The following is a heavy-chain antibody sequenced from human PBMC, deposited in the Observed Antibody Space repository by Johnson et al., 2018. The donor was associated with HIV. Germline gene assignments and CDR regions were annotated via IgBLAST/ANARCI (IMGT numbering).Heavy chain of an antibody. D-gene: IGHD3-10*01. CDR2: IKQDGSET. J-gene: IGHJ3*02. V-gene: IGHV3-7*05. CDR1: GFTFSSSW. CDR3: AREGGVTMVDGFDI. Sequence: VQLVESGGGVVQPGGSLRLSCTASGFTFSSSWMSWVRQAPGQGLEWVANIKQDGSETYYVDSVKGRFTISRDNAKNSVYLQRNSLRAEDTAVYYCAREGGVTMVDGFDIWGQGTMVTVSS.